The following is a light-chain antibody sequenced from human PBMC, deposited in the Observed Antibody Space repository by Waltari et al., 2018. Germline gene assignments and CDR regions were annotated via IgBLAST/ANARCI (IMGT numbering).Light chain of an antibody. V-gene: IGLV2-8*01. J-gene: IGLJ2*01. Sequence: QSALTQPPSASGSHGQSVTISCTGTSSDVGGYNYVSWYQQEPGRAPKLMIYEVSKRPSGVPDRFSGSKSGNTASLTVSGLQAEDEADYYCSSYAGSNNLIFGGGTKLTVL. CDR1: SSDVGGYNY. CDR3: SSYAGSNNLI. CDR2: EVS.